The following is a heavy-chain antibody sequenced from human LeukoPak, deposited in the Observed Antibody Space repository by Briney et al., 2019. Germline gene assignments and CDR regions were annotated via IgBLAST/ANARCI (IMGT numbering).Heavy chain of an antibody. CDR2: ISAYNGNT. V-gene: IGHV1-18*01. D-gene: IGHD2-2*02. CDR3: ARNAARGYQLLYRPLFDY. J-gene: IGHJ4*02. CDR1: GYTFTSYG. Sequence: ASVKVSCKASGYTFTSYGISWARQAPGQGLEWMGWISAYNGNTNYAQKLQGRVTMTTDTSTSTAYMELRSLRSDDTAVYYCARNAARGYQLLYRPLFDYWGQGTLVTVSS.